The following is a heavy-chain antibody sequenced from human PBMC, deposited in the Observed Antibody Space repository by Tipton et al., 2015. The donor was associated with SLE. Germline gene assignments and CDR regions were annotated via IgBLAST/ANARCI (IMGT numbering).Heavy chain of an antibody. J-gene: IGHJ4*02. CDR2: INHSGST. Sequence: TLSLTCAVYGGSFSGYYWSWIRQPPGKGLEWIGEINHSGSTNYNPSLKSRVTISVDTSKNQFYLKLSSVTAADTAVYYCARVDGHSSSGRRRFDYWGQGTLVTVSS. D-gene: IGHD6-13*01. CDR3: ARVDGHSSSGRRRFDY. V-gene: IGHV4-34*01. CDR1: GGSFSGYY.